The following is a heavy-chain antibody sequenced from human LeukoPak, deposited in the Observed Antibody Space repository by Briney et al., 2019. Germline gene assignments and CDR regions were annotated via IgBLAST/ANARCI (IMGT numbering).Heavy chain of an antibody. V-gene: IGHV3-30-3*01. CDR1: GFTFSSYA. CDR2: ISYDGSNK. J-gene: IGHJ5*02. D-gene: IGHD3-9*01. Sequence: GGSLRLSCAASGFTFSSYAMQWVRQAPGKGLEWVAVISYDGSNKYYADSVKGRFTISRDNSKNTLYLQMNSLRAEDTAVYYCARGMDGGYFAAGFDPWGQGTLVTVSS. CDR3: ARGMDGGYFAAGFDP.